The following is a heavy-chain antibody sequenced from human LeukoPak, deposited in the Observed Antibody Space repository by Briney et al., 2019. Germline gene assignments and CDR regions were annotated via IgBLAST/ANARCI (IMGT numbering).Heavy chain of an antibody. D-gene: IGHD6-19*01. CDR3: ARVGSGWSGGWFDP. V-gene: IGHV4-38-2*02. CDR2: IYHSGST. CDR1: GYSISSGYY. Sequence: KSSETLSLTCTVSGYSISSGYYWGWIRQPPGKGLEWIGSIYHSGSTYYNPSLKSRVTISVDTSKNQFSLKLSSVTAADTAVYYCARVGSGWSGGWFDPWGQGTLVTVSS. J-gene: IGHJ5*02.